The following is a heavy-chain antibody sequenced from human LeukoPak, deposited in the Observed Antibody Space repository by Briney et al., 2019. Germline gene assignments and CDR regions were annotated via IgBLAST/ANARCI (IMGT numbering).Heavy chain of an antibody. CDR1: GFTFNDSY. V-gene: IGHV3-11*06. D-gene: IGHD5-18*01. J-gene: IGHJ3*02. CDR3: ARGPNTAYAFDI. CDR2: ISFTSSAT. Sequence: GGSLRLSCAASGFTFNDSYMSWIRQAPGRGLEWVSYISFTSSATNYADSVKGRFTISRDNAKKSLYLQVSSLRAEDTAVYYCARGPNTAYAFDIWGQGTRVTVSS.